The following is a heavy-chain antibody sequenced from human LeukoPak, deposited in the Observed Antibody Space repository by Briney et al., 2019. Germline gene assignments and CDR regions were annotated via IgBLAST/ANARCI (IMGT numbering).Heavy chain of an antibody. J-gene: IGHJ6*03. CDR3: AKIAVPIPGRYHIDV. D-gene: IGHD2-2*02. CDR2: ISYDGRSQ. V-gene: IGHV3-33*03. CDR1: GFTFNTYG. Sequence: GGSLRLSCAASGFTFNTYGMHWVRQAPGKGLEWVAFISYDGRSQYCPDSVKGRFTISRDNAMSSLYLQMSSLKVEDTAHYYCAKIAVPIPGRYHIDVWGKGITVTVSS.